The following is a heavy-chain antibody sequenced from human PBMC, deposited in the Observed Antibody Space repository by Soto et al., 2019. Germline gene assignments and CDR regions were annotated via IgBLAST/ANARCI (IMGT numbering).Heavy chain of an antibody. D-gene: IGHD5-18*01. CDR3: ARDSRSGGYSYGYYFDY. CDR1: GYTFTSYA. Sequence: EASVKGSCKASGYTFTSYAMHWVRQAPGQRLEWMGWINAGNGNTKYSQKFQGRVTITRDTSASTAYMELSSLRSEDTAVYYCARDSRSGGYSYGYYFDYWGQGTLVTVS. CDR2: INAGNGNT. J-gene: IGHJ4*02. V-gene: IGHV1-3*01.